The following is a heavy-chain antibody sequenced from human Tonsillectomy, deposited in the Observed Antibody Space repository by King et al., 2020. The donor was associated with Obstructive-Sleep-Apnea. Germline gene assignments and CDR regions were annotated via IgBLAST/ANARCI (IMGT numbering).Heavy chain of an antibody. CDR2: ISSSSSTI. D-gene: IGHD3-10*01. Sequence: DVQLVESGGGLVQPGGSLRLSCAASGFTFSSYSMNWVRQAPGKGLEWVSYISSSSSTIYYADSVKGRFTISRDNAKNSLYLQMNSLRAEDTAVYYCARDRGYYGSGSHTGFDLWGRGTLVTVSS. V-gene: IGHV3-48*01. J-gene: IGHJ2*01. CDR3: ARDRGYYGSGSHTGFDL. CDR1: GFTFSSYS.